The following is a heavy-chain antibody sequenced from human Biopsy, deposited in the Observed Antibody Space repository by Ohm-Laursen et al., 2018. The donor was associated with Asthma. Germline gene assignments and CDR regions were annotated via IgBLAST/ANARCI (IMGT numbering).Heavy chain of an antibody. J-gene: IGHJ5*02. V-gene: IGHV1-8*01. CDR2: MNPKSGNT. CDR3: ARGLRQSNWFDP. D-gene: IGHD6-19*01. CDR1: GYNFNTSD. Sequence: ASVKVSCKASGYNFNTSDINWVRQAPGQGLEWMGWMNPKSGNTGFAQKFKGRVSLTRDSSTTTAYMELRSLRSDDTALYFCARGLRQSNWFDPWGQGTLVTVSS.